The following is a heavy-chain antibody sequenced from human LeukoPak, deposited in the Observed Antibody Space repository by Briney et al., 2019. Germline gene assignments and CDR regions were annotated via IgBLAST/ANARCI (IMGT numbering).Heavy chain of an antibody. CDR2: IYYSGTT. CDR1: GGSISSSSYY. D-gene: IGHD4-11*01. CDR3: ARPAVKYSNYYFDY. J-gene: IGHJ4*02. Sequence: SETLSLTCTVSGGSISSSSYYWGWIRQPPGKGLEWIGSIYYSGTTYYNPSLKSRVTISVDTSKNQFSLSLSSVTAADTAVYYCARPAVKYSNYYFDYWGQGTLVTVSS. V-gene: IGHV4-39*01.